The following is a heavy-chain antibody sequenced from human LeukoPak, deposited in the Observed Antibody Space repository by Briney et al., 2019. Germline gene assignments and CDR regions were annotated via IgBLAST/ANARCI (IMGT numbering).Heavy chain of an antibody. V-gene: IGHV1-46*01. J-gene: IGHJ6*02. CDR2: INPSGGST. CDR1: GYTFTSYY. CDR3: ARRPRGYCSRTSCSPLYYYYGMDV. D-gene: IGHD2-2*01. Sequence: ASVKVSCKASGYTFTSYYMHWVRQAPGQGLEWMGIINPSGGSTSYAQKFQGRVTMTRDTSTSTVYMELSSLRSEDTAVYYCARRPRGYCSRTSCSPLYYYYGMDVWGQGTTVTVSS.